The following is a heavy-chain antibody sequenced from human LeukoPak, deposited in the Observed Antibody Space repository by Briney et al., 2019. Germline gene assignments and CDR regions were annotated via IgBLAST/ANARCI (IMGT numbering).Heavy chain of an antibody. CDR3: ARESGIVVVVAAIYFDY. Sequence: GRSLRLSCVASGFTFSSYAMHWVRQAPGKGLEWVAVISYDGSNKYYADSVKGRFTISRDNSKNTLYLQMNSLRAEDTAVYYCARESGIVVVVAAIYFDYWGQGTLVTVSS. V-gene: IGHV3-30-3*01. CDR2: ISYDGSNK. J-gene: IGHJ4*02. D-gene: IGHD2-15*01. CDR1: GFTFSSYA.